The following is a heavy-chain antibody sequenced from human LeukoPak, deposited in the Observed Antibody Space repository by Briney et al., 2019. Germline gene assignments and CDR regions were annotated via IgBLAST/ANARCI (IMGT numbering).Heavy chain of an antibody. CDR1: GGSISSLY. Sequence: SETLSLTCSVSGGSISSLYWSWIRQPPGKGLEWIGYIYYTGSTNYNPSLKSRVTMFVDMPKNQFSLTLSSVTAADTAVYYCARHRAYSSSSPFDYWGQGTLVTVSS. CDR3: ARHRAYSSSSPFDY. CDR2: IYYTGST. J-gene: IGHJ4*02. V-gene: IGHV4-59*08. D-gene: IGHD6-6*01.